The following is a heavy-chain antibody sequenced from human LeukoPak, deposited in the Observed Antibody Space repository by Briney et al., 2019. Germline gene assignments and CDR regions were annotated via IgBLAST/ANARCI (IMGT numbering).Heavy chain of an antibody. Sequence: SETLSLTCTVSGGSISSYYWGWIRQPPGKGLEWIGSIYYSGSTYYNPSLKSRVTISVDTSKNQFSLKLSSVTAADTAVYYCARLEQWLIPGRVDYWGQGTLVTVSS. J-gene: IGHJ4*02. CDR3: ARLEQWLIPGRVDY. D-gene: IGHD6-19*01. CDR2: IYYSGST. V-gene: IGHV4-39*01. CDR1: GGSISSYY.